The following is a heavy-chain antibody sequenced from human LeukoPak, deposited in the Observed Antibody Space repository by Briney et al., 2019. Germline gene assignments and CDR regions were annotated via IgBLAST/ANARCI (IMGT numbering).Heavy chain of an antibody. Sequence: PSETLSLTCTVSGGPISSYYWSWIRQPPGKGLEWIGYIYYSGSTNYNPSLKSRVTISVDTSKNQFSLKLSSVTAADTAVYYCASTRRGYSYGAFDYWGQGTLVTVSS. CDR2: IYYSGST. CDR3: ASTRRGYSYGAFDY. CDR1: GGPISSYY. D-gene: IGHD5-18*01. J-gene: IGHJ4*02. V-gene: IGHV4-59*08.